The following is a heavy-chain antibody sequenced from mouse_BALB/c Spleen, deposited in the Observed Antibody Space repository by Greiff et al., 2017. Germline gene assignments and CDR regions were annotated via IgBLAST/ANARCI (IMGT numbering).Heavy chain of an antibody. Sequence: VQLQQPGAELVMPGASVKMSCKASGYTFTDYWMHWVKQRPGQGLEWIGAIDTSDSYTSYNQKFKGKATLTVDESSSTAYMQLSSLTSEDSAVYYCARGLGQSFAYWGQGTLVTVSA. J-gene: IGHJ3*01. CDR1: GYTFTDYW. CDR2: IDTSDSYT. CDR3: ARGLGQSFAY. V-gene: IGHV1-69*01. D-gene: IGHD4-1*01.